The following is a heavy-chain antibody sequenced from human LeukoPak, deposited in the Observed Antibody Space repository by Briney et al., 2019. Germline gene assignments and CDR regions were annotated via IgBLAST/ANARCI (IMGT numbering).Heavy chain of an antibody. CDR3: AKDPTVTGAFDI. V-gene: IGHV3-48*01. Sequence: QAGGSLRLSCAASGFTFSSYSMTWVRQAPGRGLEWVSYISSSSSTTYYADSVKGRFTISRDNSKNTLYLQMNSLRAEDTAVYYCAKDPTVTGAFDIWGQGTMVTVSS. J-gene: IGHJ3*02. CDR2: ISSSSSTT. CDR1: GFTFSSYS. D-gene: IGHD4-17*01.